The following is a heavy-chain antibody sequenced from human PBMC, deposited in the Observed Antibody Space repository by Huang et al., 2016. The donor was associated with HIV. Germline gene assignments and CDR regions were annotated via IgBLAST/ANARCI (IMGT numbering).Heavy chain of an antibody. CDR3: AAGVVPAADYYYYYGMDV. CDR1: GYTFTGYY. J-gene: IGHJ6*02. CDR2: INPNSGGP. Sequence: SVKVSCKASGYTFTGYYMHWVRQAPGQGLEWMGGINPNSGGPNYAQKFQGRVTMTRDTAIRTAYMELSRLRSDDTAVYYCAAGVVPAADYYYYYGMDVWGQGTTVTVSS. V-gene: IGHV1-2*02. D-gene: IGHD2-2*01.